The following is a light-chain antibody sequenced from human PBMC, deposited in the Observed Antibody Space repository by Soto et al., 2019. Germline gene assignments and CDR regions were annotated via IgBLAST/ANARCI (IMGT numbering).Light chain of an antibody. CDR3: QQYYGFPWT. CDR1: QDVSPW. CDR2: DVS. J-gene: IGKJ1*01. Sequence: DIQMTQSPSTLSSPIGDRVTITCRASQDVSPWLAWYRQKPGEAPNLLIYDVSSPESWVPSRFSGSGSGTEFTLTVSSLQPEDLGTYFCQQYYGFPWTFGRGTKVEIK. V-gene: IGKV1-5*01.